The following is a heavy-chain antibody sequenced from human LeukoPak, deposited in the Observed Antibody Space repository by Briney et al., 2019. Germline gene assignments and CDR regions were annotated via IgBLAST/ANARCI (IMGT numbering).Heavy chain of an antibody. CDR2: IYHSGST. CDR1: GHSISSGFY. D-gene: IGHD1-26*01. Sequence: SETLSLTCTVSGHSISSGFYWGWIRQPQGKGLEWIGNIYHSGSTYYNPSLKSRVTISVDTSKNQFSLKLISVTAADTAMYYCASTYSLYDAFDIWGQGTMVTVSS. V-gene: IGHV4-38-2*02. J-gene: IGHJ3*02. CDR3: ASTYSLYDAFDI.